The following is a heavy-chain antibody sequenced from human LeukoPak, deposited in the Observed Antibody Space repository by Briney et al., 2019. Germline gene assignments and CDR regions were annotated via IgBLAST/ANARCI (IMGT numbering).Heavy chain of an antibody. J-gene: IGHJ5*02. CDR3: ARGEDLNSSGWPNWFDP. Sequence: ASVKVSCKASGYTFTSYDINWVRQATGQGLEWRGWMNPNSGNTGYAQKFQGRVTMTRNTSISTAYMELSSLRSEDTAVYYCARGEDLNSSGWPNWFDPWGQGTLVTVSS. CDR2: MNPNSGNT. CDR1: GYTFTSYD. D-gene: IGHD6-19*01. V-gene: IGHV1-8*01.